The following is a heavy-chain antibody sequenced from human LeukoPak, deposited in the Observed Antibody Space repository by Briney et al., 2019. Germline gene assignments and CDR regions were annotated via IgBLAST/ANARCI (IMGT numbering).Heavy chain of an antibody. CDR3: AKRTPPGEYAFDI. J-gene: IGHJ3*02. D-gene: IGHD2-21*01. Sequence: GGSLRLSCAASGFTLSSCDMNWVRQAPGKGLEWVSVISGSGGTTYYADSVKGRFTISRDNSKNTLYLQMNSLRAEDTAVYYCAKRTPPGEYAFDIWGQGTMVTVSS. V-gene: IGHV3-23*01. CDR2: ISGSGGTT. CDR1: GFTLSSCD.